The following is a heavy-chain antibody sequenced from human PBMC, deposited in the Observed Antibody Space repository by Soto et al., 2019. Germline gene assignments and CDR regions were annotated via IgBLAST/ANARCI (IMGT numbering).Heavy chain of an antibody. D-gene: IGHD6-19*01. Sequence: PGGSLRLSCAASGFTFSSYGMHWVRQAPGKGLEWVAVISYDGSNKYYADSVKGRFTISRDNSKDTLSLQMNSLTTEDTAIYYCAKAKSLRAVRGSSFDYWGQGA. V-gene: IGHV3-30*18. CDR1: GFTFSSYG. CDR3: AKAKSLRAVRGSSFDY. J-gene: IGHJ4*02. CDR2: ISYDGSNK.